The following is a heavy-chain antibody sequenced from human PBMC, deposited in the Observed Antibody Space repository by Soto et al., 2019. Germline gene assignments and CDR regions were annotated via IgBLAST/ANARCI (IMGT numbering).Heavy chain of an antibody. D-gene: IGHD3-22*01. CDR1: GYTFTRYG. J-gene: IGHJ4*02. CDR2: VSSYNGNT. Sequence: VASVKVSCKASGYTFTRYGISWVRQAPGQGLEWMGWVSSYNGNTNYAQNLQGRVTMTTDTSTSTAYMALRSLRSDDTAVYYCARDGYYDTGGYYYSNFDYWGQGTLVTVSS. V-gene: IGHV1-18*01. CDR3: ARDGYYDTGGYYYSNFDY.